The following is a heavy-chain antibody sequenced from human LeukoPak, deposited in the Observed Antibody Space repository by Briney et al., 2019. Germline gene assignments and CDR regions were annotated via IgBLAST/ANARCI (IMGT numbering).Heavy chain of an antibody. J-gene: IGHJ5*02. CDR3: ARGEPADWFDP. D-gene: IGHD1-14*01. V-gene: IGHV4-59*08. CDR2: IYYSGST. Sequence: SETLSLTCTVSGGSISSYYWSWIRQPPGKGLEWIGYIYYSGSTNYNPSIKSRVTISVDTSKNQFSLKLSSVTAADTAVYYCARGEPADWFDPWGQGTLVTVSS. CDR1: GGSISSYY.